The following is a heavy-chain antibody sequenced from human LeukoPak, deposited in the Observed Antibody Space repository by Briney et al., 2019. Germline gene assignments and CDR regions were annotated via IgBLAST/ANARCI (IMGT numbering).Heavy chain of an antibody. Sequence: GGSLRLSCATSGFTFSNYWMIWVRQAPGKGLEWVANIKQDGSEKYYVDSGRGRFTISRDNAKNSLYLQMNSLRAEDTAMYYCTRDSGTIPPGDYWGQGTLVTVSS. D-gene: IGHD2-21*01. CDR2: IKQDGSEK. CDR3: TRDSGTIPPGDY. V-gene: IGHV3-7*01. CDR1: GFTFSNYW. J-gene: IGHJ4*02.